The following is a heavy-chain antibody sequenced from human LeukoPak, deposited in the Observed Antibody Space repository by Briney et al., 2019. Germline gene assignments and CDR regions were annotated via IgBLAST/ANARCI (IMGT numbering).Heavy chain of an antibody. D-gene: IGHD5-12*01. V-gene: IGHV3-11*05. J-gene: IGHJ4*02. CDR1: GFTFNDYY. CDR3: ARDGDSGYDLYY. CDR2: INIGGTNT. Sequence: PGGSLRLSCAASGFTFNDYYMSWIRQAPGKGLEWLSYINIGGTNTHYADSVKGRFTISRDSSKNTLYLQMSSLRAEDTAIYYCARDGDSGYDLYYWGQGTLVTVSS.